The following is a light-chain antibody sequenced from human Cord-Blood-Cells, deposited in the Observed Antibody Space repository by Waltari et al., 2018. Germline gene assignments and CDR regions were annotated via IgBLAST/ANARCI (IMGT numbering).Light chain of an antibody. J-gene: IGKJ4*01. Sequence: DIQMTQSPSSLSASVGDRVTITCRASQSISSYLNWYQQKPRKAPKLLIYAASSLQSGVPSMFSGSGSGTDFTLTISSLQPEDFATYYCQQSYSTPLTFGGGTKVEIK. CDR2: AAS. CDR1: QSISSY. CDR3: QQSYSTPLT. V-gene: IGKV1-39*01.